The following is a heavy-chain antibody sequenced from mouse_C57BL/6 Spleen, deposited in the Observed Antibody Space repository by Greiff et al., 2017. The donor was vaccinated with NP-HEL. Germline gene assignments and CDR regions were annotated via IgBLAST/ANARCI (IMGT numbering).Heavy chain of an antibody. CDR1: GYTFTSYW. CDR3: ARYPSTMVTTNYAMDY. Sequence: QVQLQQPGAELVKPGASVKMSCKASGYTFTSYWITWVKQRPGQGLEWIGDIYPGSGSTNYNEKFKSKATLTVDTSSSTAYMQLSSLTSEDSAVDYCARYPSTMVTTNYAMDYWGQGTSVTVSS. D-gene: IGHD2-2*01. V-gene: IGHV1-55*01. J-gene: IGHJ4*01. CDR2: IYPGSGST.